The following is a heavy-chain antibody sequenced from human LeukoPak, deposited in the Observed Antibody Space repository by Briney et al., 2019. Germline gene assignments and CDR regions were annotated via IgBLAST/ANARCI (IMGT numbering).Heavy chain of an antibody. CDR1: GGSISSSSYY. D-gene: IGHD3-10*01. CDR3: ARGGPPIYYAMFKGGSNWFDP. Sequence: SETLSLTCTVSGGSISSSSYYWGWIRQPPGKGLEWIGSIYYSGSTYYNPSLKSRVTISVDTSKNQFSLKLSSVTAADTAVYYCARGGPPIYYAMFKGGSNWFDPWGQGTLVTVSS. J-gene: IGHJ5*02. CDR2: IYYSGST. V-gene: IGHV4-39*07.